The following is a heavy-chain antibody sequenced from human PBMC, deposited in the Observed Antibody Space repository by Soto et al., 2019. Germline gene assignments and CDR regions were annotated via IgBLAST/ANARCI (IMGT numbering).Heavy chain of an antibody. J-gene: IGHJ3*02. CDR1: GFTFSSYA. D-gene: IGHD6-13*01. CDR2: ISGSGGST. V-gene: IGHV3-23*01. Sequence: PGGSLRLSCAASGFTFSSYAMSWVRQAPGKGLEWVSAISGSGGSTYYADSVKGRFTISRDNSKNTLYLQMNSLRAEDTAVYYCAKDMRGSSWPYDAFDIWGQGTMVTVSS. CDR3: AKDMRGSSWPYDAFDI.